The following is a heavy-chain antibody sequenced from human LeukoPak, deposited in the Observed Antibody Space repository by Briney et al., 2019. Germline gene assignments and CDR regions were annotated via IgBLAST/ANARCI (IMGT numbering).Heavy chain of an antibody. CDR1: GYFISSGYY. Sequence: SETLSLTCTVSGYFISSGYYWGWIRQPPGKGLEWIGSIYYSGSTYYNPSLKSRVTISVDTSKNQFSLKLSSVTAADTAVYYCAGYDFWSGYPPMWGQGTLVTVSS. D-gene: IGHD3-3*01. CDR2: IYYSGST. V-gene: IGHV4-38-2*02. J-gene: IGHJ4*02. CDR3: AGYDFWSGYPPM.